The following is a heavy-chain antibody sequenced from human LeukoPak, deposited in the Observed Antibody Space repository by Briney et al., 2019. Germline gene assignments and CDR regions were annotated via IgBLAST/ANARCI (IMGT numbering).Heavy chain of an antibody. J-gene: IGHJ3*02. CDR2: INPNSGGT. V-gene: IGHV1-2*06. D-gene: IGHD3-16*02. CDR3: ARDSGDYVWGSYRYYDAFDI. Sequence: ASVKVSCKASGYTFTGYYMHWVRQAPGQGLEWMGRINPNSGGTNYAQKFQGRVTMTRDTSISTAYMELSRLRSDDTAVYYCARDSGDYVWGSYRYYDAFDIWGQGTMVTVSS. CDR1: GYTFTGYY.